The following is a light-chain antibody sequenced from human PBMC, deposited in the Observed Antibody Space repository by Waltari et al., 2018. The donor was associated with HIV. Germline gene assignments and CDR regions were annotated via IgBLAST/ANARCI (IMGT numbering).Light chain of an antibody. CDR1: SSNIGSKY. J-gene: IGLJ1*01. CDR3: AALDVRLGAFSV. CDR2: RNN. V-gene: IGLV1-47*01. Sequence: QSVLTQPPSASGTPGQRVTISCSGSSSNIGSKYVYWYQQVPGTAPKLLIYRNNQRPAEVPDRFFCAKSGTAASLANRGRRSEDEADYYRAALDVRLGAFSVFGTGTKVTVL.